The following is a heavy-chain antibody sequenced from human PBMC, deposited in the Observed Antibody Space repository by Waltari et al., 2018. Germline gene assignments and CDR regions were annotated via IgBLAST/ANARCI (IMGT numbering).Heavy chain of an antibody. Sequence: QVQLVQSGAEVKKPGSSVTVSCKASGGTFSSHTISWVRQAPGQGLEWMGRISPSRGIAICAEKCQGRVTMTEETATDAAYRELSSLRSEDTAVYYCATAASVAGTNYFDYWGQGTLVTVSS. J-gene: IGHJ4*02. CDR3: ATAASVAGTNYFDY. D-gene: IGHD6-19*01. CDR1: GGTFSSHT. V-gene: IGHV1-69*02. CDR2: ISPSRGIA.